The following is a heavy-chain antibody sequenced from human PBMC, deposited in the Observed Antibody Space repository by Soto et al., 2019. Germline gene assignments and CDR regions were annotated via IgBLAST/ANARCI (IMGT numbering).Heavy chain of an antibody. Sequence: PSETLSLTCTVSGGSISSSSYYWGWIRQPPGKGLEWIGSIYYSGSTYYNPSLKSRVTISVDTSKNQFSLKLSSVTAADTAVYYCARRRSSSGYFDYWGQGTLVTVSS. CDR1: GGSISSSSYY. V-gene: IGHV4-39*01. CDR3: ARRRSSSGYFDY. J-gene: IGHJ4*02. CDR2: IYYSGST. D-gene: IGHD6-13*01.